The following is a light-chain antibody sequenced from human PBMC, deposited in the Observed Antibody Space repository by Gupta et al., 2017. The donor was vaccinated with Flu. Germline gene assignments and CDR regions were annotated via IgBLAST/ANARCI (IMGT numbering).Light chain of an antibody. J-gene: IGKJ4*01. Sequence: GDRVNITCRASQVITRYLNWYQQKPGKAPRLLIYAASSLQAGVPSRFSGSASGTEYTLTISSLQPEDVATYYCQQYDNLPLTYGGGTRVDIK. CDR1: QVITRY. V-gene: IGKV1-33*01. CDR3: QQYDNLPLT. CDR2: AAS.